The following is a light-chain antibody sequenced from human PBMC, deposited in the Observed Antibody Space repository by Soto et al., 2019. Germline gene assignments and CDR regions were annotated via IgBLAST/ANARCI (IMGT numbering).Light chain of an antibody. CDR3: QQYGSSPWT. CDR1: QSVGRNY. CDR2: GAS. V-gene: IGKV3-20*01. J-gene: IGKJ1*01. Sequence: EIVLTQSPDTLSLSPGERATLSCRASQSVGRNYLAWYQQKPGQAPRLLIYGASSRATGIPDRFSGSGSGTDFTLTISRLEPEDFAVYYCQQYGSSPWTFGQGTKVDIK.